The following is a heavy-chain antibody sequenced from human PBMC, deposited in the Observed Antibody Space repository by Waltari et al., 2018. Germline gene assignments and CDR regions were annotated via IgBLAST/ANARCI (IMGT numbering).Heavy chain of an antibody. J-gene: IGHJ4*02. V-gene: IGHV4-59*11. Sequence: QVQLQESGPGLVKPSETLSLTCTVSGGSISSHYWSWIRQPPGKGLEWIGYIYYSGSTNYNPSLKSRVTISVDTSKNQFSLKLSSVTAADTAVYYCARGLRQFDYWSQGTLVTVSS. D-gene: IGHD5-12*01. CDR3: ARGLRQFDY. CDR2: IYYSGST. CDR1: GGSISSHY.